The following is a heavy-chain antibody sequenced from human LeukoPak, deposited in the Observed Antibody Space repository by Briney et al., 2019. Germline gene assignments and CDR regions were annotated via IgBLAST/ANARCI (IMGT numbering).Heavy chain of an antibody. D-gene: IGHD5-18*01. J-gene: IGHJ4*02. CDR1: GGSISSTTYY. Sequence: SETLSLTCTVSGGSISSTTYYWGWPRQPPGKGLEWIASMSYRGTTYYNPSLKRPVTISVDTTKNQFSLTLSSVTAADTAVYYCARGQKYRNGYTVTELGSGYFDYWGQGTLVTVSS. CDR2: MSYRGTT. CDR3: ARGQKYRNGYTVTELGSGYFDY. V-gene: IGHV4-39*07.